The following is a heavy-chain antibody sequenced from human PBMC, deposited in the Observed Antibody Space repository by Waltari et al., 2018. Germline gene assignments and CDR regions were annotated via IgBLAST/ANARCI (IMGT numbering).Heavy chain of an antibody. J-gene: IGHJ3*01. D-gene: IGHD1-7*01. CDR2: IYYSGST. V-gene: IGHV4-31*03. CDR1: GGSISSGAYY. Sequence: QVQLQESGPGLVKPSETLSLTCTVSGGSISSGAYYWSWIRQHPGKGLEWIGYIYYSGSTDYNPSLKSRVTISIDTSNNQFSLSLSSVTAADAAVYYCARDQTGTVDAFDVWGQGKMVTVSS. CDR3: ARDQTGTVDAFDV.